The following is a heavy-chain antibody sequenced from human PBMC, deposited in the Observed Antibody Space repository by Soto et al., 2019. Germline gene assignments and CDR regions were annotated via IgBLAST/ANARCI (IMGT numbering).Heavy chain of an antibody. CDR1: GYSFTNYW. J-gene: IGHJ6*02. CDR2: IYPGDSDT. Sequence: GESLKISCKGSGYSFTNYWIAWVRQMPGKGLEWMGIIYPGDSDTRYSPSFQGQVTISVDKSISTAYLQWSSLKASDTAMYYCARYPRGGASRPYGFDVWGQGTTVTVSS. V-gene: IGHV5-51*01. CDR3: ARYPRGGASRPYGFDV. D-gene: IGHD3-16*01.